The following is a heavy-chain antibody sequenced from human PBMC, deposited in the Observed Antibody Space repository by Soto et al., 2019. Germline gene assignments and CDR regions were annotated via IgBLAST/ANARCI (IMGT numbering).Heavy chain of an antibody. Sequence: GGSLRLSCAASGFTFSSYAMSWVRQAPGKGLEWVSAISGSGGSTYYADSVKGRFTISRDNSKNTLYLKMNSLRAEDTAVYYCANSIVVVPAALDLGYCSGGSCYSYHYWGQGTLVTVSS. V-gene: IGHV3-23*01. CDR1: GFTFSSYA. D-gene: IGHD2-15*01. J-gene: IGHJ4*02. CDR2: ISGSGGST. CDR3: ANSIVVVPAALDLGYCSGGSCYSYHY.